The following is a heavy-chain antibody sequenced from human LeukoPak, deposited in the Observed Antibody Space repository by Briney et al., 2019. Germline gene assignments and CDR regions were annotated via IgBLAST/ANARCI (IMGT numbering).Heavy chain of an antibody. J-gene: IGHJ3*02. Sequence: SETLSLTCAVYGGSFSGYYWSWIRQPPGKGLEWIGEINHSGSTNYNPSLKSRVTISVDTSKNQFSLKLSSVTAADTAAYYCARWLWFGGDAFDIWGQGTMVTVSS. V-gene: IGHV4-34*01. D-gene: IGHD3-10*01. CDR3: ARWLWFGGDAFDI. CDR1: GGSFSGYY. CDR2: INHSGST.